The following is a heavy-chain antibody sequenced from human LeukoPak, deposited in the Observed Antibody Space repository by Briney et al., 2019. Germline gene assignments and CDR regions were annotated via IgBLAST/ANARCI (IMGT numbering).Heavy chain of an antibody. CDR1: GFTVSSNY. V-gene: IGHV3-66*04. CDR3: AKPFDVVVVVAAAGASGFDY. J-gene: IGHJ4*02. CDR2: IYSDGST. D-gene: IGHD2-15*01. Sequence: GGSLRLSCAASGFTVSSNYMNWVRQAPGKGLEWVSIIYSDGSTSYADSVKGRFTISRDNSKNTLFLQMNSLRAEDTAVYYCAKPFDVVVVVAAAGASGFDYWGQGTLVTVSS.